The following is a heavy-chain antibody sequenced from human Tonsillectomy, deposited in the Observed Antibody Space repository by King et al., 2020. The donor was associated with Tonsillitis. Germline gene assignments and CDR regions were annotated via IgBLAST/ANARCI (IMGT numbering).Heavy chain of an antibody. Sequence: VQLQESGPGLVKPSETLSLTCTVSGGSISSNYWTWIRQPPGKRLEWIGYIYDSGTTNYNPSLESRVPISVDTSKNQFSLKLSSVGAADTAVYYCARDKGDYDSSGYDWGQGTLVTVSS. V-gene: IGHV4-59*01. D-gene: IGHD3-22*01. J-gene: IGHJ4*02. CDR1: GGSISSNY. CDR3: ARDKGDYDSSGYD. CDR2: IYDSGTT.